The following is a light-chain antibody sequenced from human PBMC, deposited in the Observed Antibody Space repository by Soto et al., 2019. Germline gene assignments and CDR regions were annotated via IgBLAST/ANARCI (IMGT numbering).Light chain of an antibody. V-gene: IGLV2-23*01. CDR1: SSDIGGSNY. CDR3: CSYADSNTYVV. J-gene: IGLJ2*01. Sequence: QSVLTQPASVSGSPGQSITISCTGTSSDIGGSNYVSWYQQHPGKAPKFMIYEGSKRPSGVSSRFSGSKSGNTASLTISGLQAEDEAEYYCCSYADSNTYVVFGGGTKLTVL. CDR2: EGS.